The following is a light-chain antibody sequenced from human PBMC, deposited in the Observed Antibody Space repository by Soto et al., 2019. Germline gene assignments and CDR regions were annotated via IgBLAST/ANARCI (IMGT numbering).Light chain of an antibody. CDR2: GAS. V-gene: IGKV3-20*01. Sequence: EIVLTHSPGTLSLSPLEIATLSFSSSQSVSSSYLAWYQQKPGQAPRLLIYGASSRATGIPDRFSGRGSGTDFTLTISRLEPEDFAVYYCQQYGNSPPVKFGQGTKVDIK. CDR3: QQYGNSPPVK. CDR1: QSVSSSY. J-gene: IGKJ1*01.